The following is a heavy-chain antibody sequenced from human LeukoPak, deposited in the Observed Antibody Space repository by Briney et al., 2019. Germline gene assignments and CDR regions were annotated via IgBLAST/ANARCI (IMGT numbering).Heavy chain of an antibody. CDR3: ARGTAYYDILTGYYHNYYYMDV. CDR1: GYTFTSYD. J-gene: IGHJ6*03. Sequence: GASVKVSCKASGYTFTSYDINWVRQATGQGLEWMGWMNPNSGNTGYAQKFQGRVTMTRNTSISTAYMELSSLRSEDTAVYYCARGTAYYDILTGYYHNYYYMDVWGKGTTVTVSS. D-gene: IGHD3-9*01. CDR2: MNPNSGNT. V-gene: IGHV1-8*01.